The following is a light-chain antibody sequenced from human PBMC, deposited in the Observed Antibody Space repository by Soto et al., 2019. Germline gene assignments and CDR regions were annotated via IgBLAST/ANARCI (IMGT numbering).Light chain of an antibody. Sequence: QSALTQPASVSGSPGQSITISCTGTSDDIGAYNYVSWYQQHPGKAPKLLISDVNNRPSGVSHRFSGSKSGNAASLTISGHHPEDEANYYCGADTTVSTLAFGGGTKVTV. V-gene: IGLV2-14*03. CDR2: DVN. CDR3: GADTTVSTLA. CDR1: SDDIGAYNY. J-gene: IGLJ2*01.